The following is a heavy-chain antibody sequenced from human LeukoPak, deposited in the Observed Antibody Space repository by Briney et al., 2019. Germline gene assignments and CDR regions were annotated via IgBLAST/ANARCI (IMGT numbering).Heavy chain of an antibody. V-gene: IGHV3-23*01. CDR3: ATLDYGDYVYFDY. CDR2: ISDRGGDI. D-gene: IGHD4-17*01. J-gene: IGHJ4*02. CDR1: GFTFSSYG. Sequence: PGGSLRLSYAVSGFTFSSYGMSWVRQAPGKGLEWVSFISDRGGDIYYADSVKGRFTISRDNSKNTLYLQMNSLRAEDTAVYYCATLDYGDYVYFDYWGQGTLVTVSS.